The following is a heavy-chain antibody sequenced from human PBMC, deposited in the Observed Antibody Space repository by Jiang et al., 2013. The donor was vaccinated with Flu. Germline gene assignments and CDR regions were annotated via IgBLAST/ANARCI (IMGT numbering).Heavy chain of an antibody. Sequence: VQLLESGGGVVQPGGSLRLSCAVSGFTFSNYAMSWVRQAPGRGLEWVSVINGGVSNTYYADSVKGRFTISRDNSKNTLYLQMSSLRAEDTAVYYCAKSSLYYFESWGQGTLVTVSS. J-gene: IGHJ4*02. D-gene: IGHD6-19*01. CDR1: GFTFSNYA. CDR2: INGGVSNT. CDR3: AKSSLYYFES. V-gene: IGHV3-23*01.